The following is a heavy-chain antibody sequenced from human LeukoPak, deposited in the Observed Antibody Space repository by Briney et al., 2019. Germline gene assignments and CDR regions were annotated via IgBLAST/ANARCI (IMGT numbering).Heavy chain of an antibody. V-gene: IGHV1-2*02. CDR1: GYTFTDYY. Sequence: ASVKVSCKASGYTFTDYYMHWVRQAPGQGLEWMGWINPNSGGTNYAQKYQGRVTMTRDTSISTAYMELSRLRSDDTAVYYCARPPLVYYDSSGYYPYWGQGTLVTVSS. D-gene: IGHD3-22*01. CDR2: INPNSGGT. J-gene: IGHJ4*02. CDR3: ARPPLVYYDSSGYYPY.